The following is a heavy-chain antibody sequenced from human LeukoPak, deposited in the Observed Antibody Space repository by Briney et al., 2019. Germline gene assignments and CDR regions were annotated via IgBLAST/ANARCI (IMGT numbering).Heavy chain of an antibody. J-gene: IGHJ3*02. CDR3: AREMGIAAAAFDI. CDR2: IIPIFGTA. V-gene: IGHV1-69*06. Sequence: ASVKVSCKASGGTFSSYAISWVRQAPGQGLEWMGGIIPIFGTANYAQKFQGRVTITADKSTSTAYMELSRLRSDDTAVYYCAREMGIAAAAFDIWGQGTMVTVSS. CDR1: GGTFSSYA. D-gene: IGHD6-13*01.